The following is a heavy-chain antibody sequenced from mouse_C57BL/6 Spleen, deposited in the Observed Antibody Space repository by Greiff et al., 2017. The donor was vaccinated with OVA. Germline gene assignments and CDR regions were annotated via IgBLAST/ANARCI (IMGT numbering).Heavy chain of an antibody. CDR2: IYPGDGDT. CDR1: GYAFSSYW. CDR3: ARRDYNYAMDY. Sequence: VQLQQSGAELVKPGASVKISCKASGYAFSSYWMNWVKQRPGKGLEWIGQIYPGDGDTNYNGKFKGKATLTADKSSSTAYMQLSSLTSEDSAVYFCARRDYNYAMDYWGQGTSVTVSS. J-gene: IGHJ4*01. D-gene: IGHD2-13*01. V-gene: IGHV1-80*01.